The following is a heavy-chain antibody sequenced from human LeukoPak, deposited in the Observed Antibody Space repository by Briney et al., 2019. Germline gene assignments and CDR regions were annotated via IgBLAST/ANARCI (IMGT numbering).Heavy chain of an antibody. CDR2: INPSGGST. Sequence: ASVKVSCKASGYTFTNYYMHWVRQAPGQGLEWMGIINPSGGSTSYAQKFQGRVTMTRDTSTSTVYMELSSLRSEDTAVYYCARAFGMWYFDLWGRGTLVTVSS. CDR3: ARAFGMWYFDL. D-gene: IGHD1-14*01. J-gene: IGHJ2*01. CDR1: GYTFTNYY. V-gene: IGHV1-46*01.